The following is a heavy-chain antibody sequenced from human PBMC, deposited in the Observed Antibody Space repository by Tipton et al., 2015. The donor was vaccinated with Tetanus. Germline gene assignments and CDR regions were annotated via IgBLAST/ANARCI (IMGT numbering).Heavy chain of an antibody. D-gene: IGHD6-19*01. V-gene: IGHV4-61*08. Sequence: TLSLTCTVSGGSIISADHYWSWIRQPPGKGLEWIGEISPSGNTSYNPSLKSRVTISADTSRNQFSLTLSSVTAADTAVYYCARGSGWADFWGQGTQVTVSS. J-gene: IGHJ4*02. CDR3: ARGSGWADF. CDR2: ISPSGNT. CDR1: GGSIISADHY.